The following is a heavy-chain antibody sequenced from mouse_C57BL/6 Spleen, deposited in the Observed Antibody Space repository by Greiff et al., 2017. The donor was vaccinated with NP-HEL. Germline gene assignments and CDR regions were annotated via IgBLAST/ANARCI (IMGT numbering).Heavy chain of an antibody. CDR2: IDPSDSYT. D-gene: IGHD1-1*01. Sequence: QVQLQQPGAELVRPGTSVKLSCKASGYTFTSYWMHWVKQRPGQGLEWIGVIDPSDSYTNYNQKFKGKATLTVDTSSSTAYMQLSSLTSEDSAVYYCAPYYGSSWFAYWGQGTLVTVSA. CDR3: APYYGSSWFAY. CDR1: GYTFTSYW. J-gene: IGHJ3*01. V-gene: IGHV1-59*01.